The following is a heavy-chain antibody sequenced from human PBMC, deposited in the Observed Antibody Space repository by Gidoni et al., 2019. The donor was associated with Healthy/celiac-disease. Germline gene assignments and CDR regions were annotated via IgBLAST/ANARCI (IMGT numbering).Heavy chain of an antibody. D-gene: IGHD2-15*01. CDR3: ASEGARVGYCSGGSCTRGSYYIDV. V-gene: IGHV4-34*01. CDR1: Y. J-gene: IGHJ6*03. CDR2: INHSGST. Sequence: YGGWIRQHPGKGMEWIGEINHSGSTNYNPSLKSRFTISVDTSKNQFSLKLSPGTAVDTAVYYCASEGARVGYCSGGSCTRGSYYIDVWGKGTTVTVSS.